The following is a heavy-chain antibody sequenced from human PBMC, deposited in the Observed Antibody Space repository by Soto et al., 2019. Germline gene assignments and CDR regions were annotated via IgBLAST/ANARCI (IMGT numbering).Heavy chain of an antibody. J-gene: IGHJ6*02. CDR3: ARDGYCVSSSCSSLPAV. V-gene: IGHV3-48*02. D-gene: IGHD2-2*03. CDR2: ISKSGTTT. Sequence: EVQLVESGGDLVQPGGSLRLSCVGSGFTFSSYGMNWVRQGPGKGLEWLSSISKSGTTTYYADSVRGQFTISRDNGKNSLYLQMSSLRDEDMAVYYCARDGYCVSSSCSSLPAVWGQGTTVTVSS. CDR1: GFTFSSYG.